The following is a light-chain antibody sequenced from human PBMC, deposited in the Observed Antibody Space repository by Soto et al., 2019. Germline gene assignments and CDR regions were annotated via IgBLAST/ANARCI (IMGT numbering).Light chain of an antibody. CDR3: QQYGSSPRT. V-gene: IGKV3-20*01. CDR2: GAS. Sequence: EIVLTQSPDTLSLSPGEIASLCFLASHSVTTHLAWFQQRPGQTPRLLIYGASSRATGIPDRFSGSGSGTDFTLTISRLEPEDFAVYYCQQYGSSPRTFGQGTKVDIK. CDR1: HSVTTH. J-gene: IGKJ1*01.